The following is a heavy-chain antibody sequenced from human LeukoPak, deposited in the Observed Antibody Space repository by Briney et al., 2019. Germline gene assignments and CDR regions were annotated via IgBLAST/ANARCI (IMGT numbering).Heavy chain of an antibody. V-gene: IGHV4-59*08. D-gene: IGHD3-10*01. CDR2: IYYSGST. Sequence: PSETLSLTCTVSGGSISSYYWSWIRQPPGKGLEWIGYIYYSGSTNYNPSLKSRVTISEDTSKNQFSLKMSSVTAADTAVYYCARQGAGVPFDYWGRGTLVTGSS. CDR1: GGSISSYY. CDR3: ARQGAGVPFDY. J-gene: IGHJ4*02.